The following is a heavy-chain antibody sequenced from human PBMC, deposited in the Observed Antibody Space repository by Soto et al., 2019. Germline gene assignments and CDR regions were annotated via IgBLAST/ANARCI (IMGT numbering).Heavy chain of an antibody. Sequence: EVQLVESGGGLVQPGGSLRLSCAASGFTFSSYSMKWVRQAPGKGLEWVSYISSSSSTIYYADSVKGRFTISRDNAKNSLYLQMNSLRDEDTAVYYCARERYSYGPNDAFDIWGQGTMVTVSS. CDR1: GFTFSSYS. D-gene: IGHD5-18*01. J-gene: IGHJ3*02. CDR3: ARERYSYGPNDAFDI. V-gene: IGHV3-48*02. CDR2: ISSSSSTI.